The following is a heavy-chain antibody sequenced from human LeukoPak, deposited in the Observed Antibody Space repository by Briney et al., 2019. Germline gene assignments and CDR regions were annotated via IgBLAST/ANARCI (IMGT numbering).Heavy chain of an antibody. CDR2: IIPIFGTA. D-gene: IGHD3-22*01. CDR3: ARGGGYYYDSSGYYPPDY. CDR1: GGTFSSYA. J-gene: IGHJ4*02. V-gene: IGHV1-69*13. Sequence: SVKVSCKASGGTFSSYAISWVRQAPGQGLEWMGGIIPIFGTANYAQKFQGRVTITADESTSTAYMELSSLRSEDTAVYYCARGGGYYYDSSGYYPPDYWGQGTLVTVSS.